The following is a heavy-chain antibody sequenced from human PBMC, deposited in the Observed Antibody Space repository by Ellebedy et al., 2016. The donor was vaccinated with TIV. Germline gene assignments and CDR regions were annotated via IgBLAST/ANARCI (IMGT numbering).Heavy chain of an antibody. J-gene: IGHJ5*02. CDR3: ARQWMVRLDP. CDR1: GGSFSGYY. D-gene: IGHD3-10*01. Sequence: GSLRLXCAVYGGSFSGYYWSWIRQPPGKGLEWIGEINHSGSTNYNPSLKSRVTISVDTSKNQFSLKLSSVTAADTAVYYCARQWMVRLDPWGQGTLVTVSS. V-gene: IGHV4-34*01. CDR2: INHSGST.